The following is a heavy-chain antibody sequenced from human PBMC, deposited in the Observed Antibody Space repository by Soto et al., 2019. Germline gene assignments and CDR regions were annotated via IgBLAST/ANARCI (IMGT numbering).Heavy chain of an antibody. J-gene: IGHJ3*02. CDR3: ARAGYSSSWEDDAFDI. Sequence: GGSLRLSCAASGFTFSIYAIHWVRQAPGKGLEWVAVISYDGNNKYYTDSVKGRFTISRDNAKNSLYLQMNSLRAEDTAAYYCARAGYSSSWEDDAFDIWGQGTMVTVSS. D-gene: IGHD6-13*01. V-gene: IGHV3-30*03. CDR2: ISYDGNNK. CDR1: GFTFSIYA.